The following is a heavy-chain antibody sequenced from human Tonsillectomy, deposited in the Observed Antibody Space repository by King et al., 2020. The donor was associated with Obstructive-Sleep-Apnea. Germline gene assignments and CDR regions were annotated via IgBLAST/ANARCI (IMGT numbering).Heavy chain of an antibody. J-gene: IGHJ4*02. D-gene: IGHD2-2*01. V-gene: IGHV3-48*04. CDR1: GFTFSSYS. Sequence: VQLVESGGGLVQPGGSLRLSCAASGFTFSSYSMNWVRQAPGKGLEWVSYISSSSSTIYYADSVKGRFTISRDNAKNSLYLQMNSLRAEDTAVYYCARVSAPYCSSTSCYAGVYYFDYWGQGTLVTVSS. CDR3: ARVSAPYCSSTSCYAGVYYFDY. CDR2: ISSSSSTI.